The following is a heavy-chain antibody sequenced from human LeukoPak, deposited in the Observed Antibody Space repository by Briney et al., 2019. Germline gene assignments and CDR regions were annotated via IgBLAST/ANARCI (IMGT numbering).Heavy chain of an antibody. J-gene: IGHJ5*02. CDR2: ISAYNGNT. CDR1: GYTFTSYG. D-gene: IGHD2/OR15-2a*01. CDR3: ARIIKNWFDP. Sequence: ASVKVSCKASGYTFTSYGISWVRQAPGQGLEWMGWISAYNGNTNYAQKFQGRVTMTRDTSISTAYMELSRLRSDDTAVYYCARIIKNWFDPRGQGTLVTVSS. V-gene: IGHV1-18*01.